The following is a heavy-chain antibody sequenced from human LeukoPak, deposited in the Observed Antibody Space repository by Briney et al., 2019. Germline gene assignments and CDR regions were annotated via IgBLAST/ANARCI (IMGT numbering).Heavy chain of an antibody. J-gene: IGHJ4*02. Sequence: SETLSLTCTVSGGSIASDGYYWTWIRQHPGKGLEWIGNIYYSGSTNYNPSLKSRVTISVDTSKNQFSLKLSSVTAADTAVYYCARGYYDFWSGYHHPAYYFDYWGQGTLVTVSS. CDR2: IYYSGST. V-gene: IGHV4-61*08. CDR3: ARGYYDFWSGYHHPAYYFDY. CDR1: GGSIASDGYY. D-gene: IGHD3-3*01.